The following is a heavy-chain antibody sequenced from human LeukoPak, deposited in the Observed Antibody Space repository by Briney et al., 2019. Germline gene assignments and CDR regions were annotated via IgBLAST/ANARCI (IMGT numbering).Heavy chain of an antibody. J-gene: IGHJ6*02. CDR1: GYTFTGYY. CDR2: INPNSGGT. CDR3: ASPYCSSTSCYTSPYYYGMDV. Sequence: GASVKVSCKASGYTFTGYYMHWVRQAPGQGLEWMGWINPNSGGTNYAQKFQGRVTITRDTSISTAYMELSRLRSDDTAVYYCASPYCSSTSCYTSPYYYGMDVWGQGTTVTVSS. V-gene: IGHV1-2*02. D-gene: IGHD2-2*02.